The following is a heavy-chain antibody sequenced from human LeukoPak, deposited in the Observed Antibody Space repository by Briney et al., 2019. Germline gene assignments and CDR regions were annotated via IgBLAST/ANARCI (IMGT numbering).Heavy chain of an antibody. Sequence: PSETLSLTCTVSGGSISSSSYYWGWIRQPPGKGLEWIGSIYYSGSTYYNPSLKSRVTISVDTSKNQFSLKLSSVTAADTAVYYCARPAGYSSSWYIFDYWGQGTLVTVSS. CDR1: GGSISSSSYY. V-gene: IGHV4-39*01. D-gene: IGHD6-13*01. J-gene: IGHJ4*02. CDR3: ARPAGYSSSWYIFDY. CDR2: IYYSGST.